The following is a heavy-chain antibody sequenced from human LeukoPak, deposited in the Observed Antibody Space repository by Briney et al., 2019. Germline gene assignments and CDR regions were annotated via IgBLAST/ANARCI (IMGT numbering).Heavy chain of an antibody. CDR1: GYTFTGYY. V-gene: IGHV1-46*01. CDR2: INPSGGST. D-gene: IGHD2-15*01. CDR3: ARDMSIKAVAATGYWYFDL. Sequence: ASEKVSCKASGYTFTGYYMHWVRQAPGQGLEWMGIINPSGGSTSYAQKFQGRVTMTRDMSTSTVYMELSSLRSEDTAVYYCARDMSIKAVAATGYWYFDLWGRGTLVTVSS. J-gene: IGHJ2*01.